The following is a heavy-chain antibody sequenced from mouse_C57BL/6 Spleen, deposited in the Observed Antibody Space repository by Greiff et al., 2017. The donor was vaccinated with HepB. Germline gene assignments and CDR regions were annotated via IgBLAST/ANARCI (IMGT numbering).Heavy chain of an antibody. CDR3: ARIRDYTFDV. J-gene: IGHJ1*03. CDR1: GYTFTSYW. CDR2: IDTNSGGT. V-gene: IGHV1-72*01. D-gene: IGHD2-12*01. Sequence: VQLQQSGAELVKPGASVKLSCKASGYTFTSYWMHWVKQRPGRGLEWIGRIDTNSGGTKYNERFKSKATLTVDKPSSTAYMQLSSLTSEDSAVYYCARIRDYTFDVWGTGTTVTVSS.